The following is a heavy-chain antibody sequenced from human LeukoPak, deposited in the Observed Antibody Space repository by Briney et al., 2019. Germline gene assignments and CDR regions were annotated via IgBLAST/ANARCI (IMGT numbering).Heavy chain of an antibody. Sequence: ASVKVSCKASGYTFTGYYMHWVRQAPGQGLEWMGWINPNSGGTNYAQKFQGRVTMIRDTSISTAYMELSRLRSDDTAVYYCARDQGIAVAGTLDYWGQGTLVTGSS. CDR3: ARDQGIAVAGTLDY. J-gene: IGHJ4*02. CDR2: INPNSGGT. D-gene: IGHD6-19*01. V-gene: IGHV1-2*02. CDR1: GYTFTGYY.